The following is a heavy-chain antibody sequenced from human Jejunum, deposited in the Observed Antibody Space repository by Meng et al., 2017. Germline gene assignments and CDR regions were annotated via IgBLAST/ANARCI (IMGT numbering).Heavy chain of an antibody. V-gene: IGHV4-4*02. CDR1: GVSTPAPFY. D-gene: IGHD1-14*01. CDR3: ARAIRERYFDS. Sequence: QGHLQEAGPGLVKPSGPPSLACPVSGVSTPAPFYSTWIRQAPGKGLEWIGEVWPSGATYYNPSLSSRITISIDTSNNQFSLEVAFLTAADTAVYYCARAIRERYFDSWGQGTLVTVSS. CDR2: VWPSGAT. J-gene: IGHJ4*02.